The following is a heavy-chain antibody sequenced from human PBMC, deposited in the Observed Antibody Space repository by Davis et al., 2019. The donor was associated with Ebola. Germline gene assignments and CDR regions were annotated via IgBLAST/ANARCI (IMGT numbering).Heavy chain of an antibody. CDR2: ISWSSGSI. D-gene: IGHD3-10*01. CDR1: GFTFDDYA. V-gene: IGHV3-9*01. CDR3: AKDMGPMVRGLDY. J-gene: IGHJ4*02. Sequence: GGSLRLSCAASGFTFDDYAMHWVRQAPGKGLEWVSGISWSSGSIGYADSVRGRFTVSRDNAKNSLYLQMNSLRPEDTALYYCAKDMGPMVRGLDYWGQGTLVTVSS.